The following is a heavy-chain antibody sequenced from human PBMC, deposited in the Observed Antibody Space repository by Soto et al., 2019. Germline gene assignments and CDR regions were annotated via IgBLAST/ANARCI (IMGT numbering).Heavy chain of an antibody. CDR1: GYTFTSYA. Sequence: QVQLVQSGAEVKKPGASVKVSCKASGYTFTSYAMHWVRQAPGQRLEWMGWINAGNGNTKYSQKFQGRVTITRDTSASTAYMELSSLRSEDTAVYYCARDLCSGGSCPYYYYYMDVWGKGTTVTVSS. V-gene: IGHV1-3*01. CDR3: ARDLCSGGSCPYYYYYMDV. D-gene: IGHD2-15*01. CDR2: INAGNGNT. J-gene: IGHJ6*03.